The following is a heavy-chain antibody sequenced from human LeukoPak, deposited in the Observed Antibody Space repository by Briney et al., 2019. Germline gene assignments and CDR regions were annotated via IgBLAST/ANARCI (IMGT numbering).Heavy chain of an antibody. CDR1: GYTFTSYG. V-gene: IGHV1-18*01. CDR2: ISAYNGNT. Sequence: ASVKVSCKASGYTFTSYGISWVRQAPGQGLEWMGWISAYNGNTNYAQKFQGRVTITADESTSTAYMELSSLRSEDTAVYYCARVGRQQLVQGNWFDPWGQGTLVTVSS. J-gene: IGHJ5*02. CDR3: ARVGRQQLVQGNWFDP. D-gene: IGHD6-13*01.